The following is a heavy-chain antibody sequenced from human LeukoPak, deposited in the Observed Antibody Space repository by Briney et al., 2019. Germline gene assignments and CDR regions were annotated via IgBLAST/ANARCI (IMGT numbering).Heavy chain of an antibody. CDR1: VSTFTHYY. J-gene: IGHJ3*02. V-gene: IGHV1-2*02. CDR2: INSNSGGT. Sequence: ASVKVSCNASVSTFTHYYMYWVRQAPRQGLELMGWINSNSGGTNYSNKFQGRVTMIRDTSISTPYMLMRRLRSADTAIYYFATSDCPPLYSSSWYGNAFDIWGQGTVVSVSS. CDR3: ATSDCPPLYSSSWYGNAFDI. D-gene: IGHD6-13*01.